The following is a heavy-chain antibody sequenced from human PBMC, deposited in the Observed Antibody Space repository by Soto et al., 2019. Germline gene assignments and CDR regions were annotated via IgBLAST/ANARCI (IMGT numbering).Heavy chain of an antibody. CDR3: AREAAAGPGTFFDY. CDR2: IYSGGST. J-gene: IGHJ4*02. V-gene: IGHV3-53*01. D-gene: IGHD6-13*01. CDR1: GFTVSSNY. Sequence: GGSLRLSCAASGFTVSSNYMSWVRQAPGKGLEWVSVIYSGGSTYYADSVKGRFTISRDNSKNTLYLQMNSLRAEDTAVYYCAREAAAGPGTFFDYWGQGTLVTVSS.